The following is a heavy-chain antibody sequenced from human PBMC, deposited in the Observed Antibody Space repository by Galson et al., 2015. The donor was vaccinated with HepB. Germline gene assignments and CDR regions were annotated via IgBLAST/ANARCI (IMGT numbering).Heavy chain of an antibody. Sequence: ETLSLPCAVSGGSITSNNWWSWVRQPPGKRLEWIGEIHHTGSTNYNPSLQSRVTISTDKSKNQFSLKVNSVTAADTSVYYCARATLTTGFDSWGQGTLVTVSS. V-gene: IGHV4-4*02. CDR2: IHHTGST. D-gene: IGHD4-17*01. CDR3: ARATLTTGFDS. CDR1: GGSITSNNW. J-gene: IGHJ4*02.